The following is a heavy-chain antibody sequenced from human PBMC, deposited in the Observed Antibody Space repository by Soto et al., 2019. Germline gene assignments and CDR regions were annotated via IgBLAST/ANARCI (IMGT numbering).Heavy chain of an antibody. V-gene: IGHV2-5*01. Sequence: QITLKESGPTLVKPTQTLTLTCTFSGFSLSTSVVGVGWIRQPPGKALEWLALIYWNDDKRYSPSLKIRLTITKDTTKNQVVLTMTNMDPVDTATYYCAHTDTIFGVVMIDYWGQGTLVTVSS. CDR3: AHTDTIFGVVMIDY. CDR1: GFSLSTSVVG. D-gene: IGHD3-3*01. CDR2: IYWNDDK. J-gene: IGHJ4*02.